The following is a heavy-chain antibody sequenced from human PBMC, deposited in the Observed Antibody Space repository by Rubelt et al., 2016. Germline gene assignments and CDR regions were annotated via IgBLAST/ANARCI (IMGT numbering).Heavy chain of an antibody. J-gene: IGHJ6*02. Sequence: VRQAPGKGLEWVSSISSSSSYIYYADSVKGRFTISRDNAKNSLYLQMNSLRAEDTAVYYCAREGVRGEDYYGMDVWGQGTTVTVSS. D-gene: IGHD3-10*01. CDR2: ISSSSSYI. CDR3: AREGVRGEDYYGMDV. V-gene: IGHV3-21*01.